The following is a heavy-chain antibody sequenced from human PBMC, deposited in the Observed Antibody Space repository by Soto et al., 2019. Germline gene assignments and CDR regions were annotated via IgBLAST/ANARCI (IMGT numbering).Heavy chain of an antibody. J-gene: IGHJ2*01. CDR3: ARDSSTWYFEL. V-gene: IGHV4-31*03. Sequence: PSETLSLTCTVSGGSISSGGYYWSWIRQHPGKGLEWIGYIYYSGSTYYNPSLKSRVTISVDTSKNQFSLKLSSVTAADTAVYYCARDSSTWYFELWGRGTLVTVSS. CDR1: GGSISSGGYY. CDR2: IYYSGST.